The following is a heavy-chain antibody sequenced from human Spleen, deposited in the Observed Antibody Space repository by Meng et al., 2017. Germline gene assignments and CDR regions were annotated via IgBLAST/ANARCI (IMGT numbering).Heavy chain of an antibody. Sequence: QGQLQQWGAGLLKPSGTLSLTCAVSGVSLSGDYWSWIRQPPGKGLEWIGEINHRGKTTYNPSLKSRVTMSIDTSEKQFSLKLSSVTAADTAVYYCARDAGDLWGQGTLVTVSS. CDR3: ARDAGDL. CDR1: GVSLSGDY. V-gene: IGHV4-34*01. J-gene: IGHJ5*02. CDR2: INHRGKT.